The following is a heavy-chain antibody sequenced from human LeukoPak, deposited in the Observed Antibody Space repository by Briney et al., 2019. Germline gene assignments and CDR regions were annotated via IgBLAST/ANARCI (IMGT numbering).Heavy chain of an antibody. V-gene: IGHV4-39*07. CDR2: IYYSGST. Sequence: SETLSLTCTVSGGSISSTTYYWGWVRQSPGKGLEWIGSIYYSGSTFYNPSLKSRVTISVDTSKNHFSLKLNSVTAADTAVYYCARDFYGSGIYFDYWGQGTLVTVSS. J-gene: IGHJ4*02. CDR3: ARDFYGSGIYFDY. CDR1: GGSISSTTYY. D-gene: IGHD3-10*01.